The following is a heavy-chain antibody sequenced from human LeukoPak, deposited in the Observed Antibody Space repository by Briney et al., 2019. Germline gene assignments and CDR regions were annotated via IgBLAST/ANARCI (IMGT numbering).Heavy chain of an antibody. CDR3: SRGGYNMDTGYYYAMDV. D-gene: IGHD5-18*01. CDR1: GFTFSGSA. CDR2: IRSKTYDYAA. Sequence: GRSLRLSCAASGFTFSGSAMHWVRQASGKGLEWVGRIRSKTYDYAAAYTASVKGRFTISRDDSKNMAYLQMSSLKTEDTAVYYCSRGGYNMDTGYYYAMDVWGQGTTVTVSS. V-gene: IGHV3-73*01. J-gene: IGHJ6*02.